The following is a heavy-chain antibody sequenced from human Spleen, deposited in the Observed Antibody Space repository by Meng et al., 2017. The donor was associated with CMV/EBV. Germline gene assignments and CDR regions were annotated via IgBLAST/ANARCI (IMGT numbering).Heavy chain of an antibody. V-gene: IGHV3-11*04. CDR2: ISDSGNTI. CDR1: GFIFSDYY. D-gene: IGHD2-2*01. J-gene: IGHJ4*02. Sequence: GESLKISCAASGFIFSDYYMTWIRQAPGKGLEWVSYISDSGNTIYYADSVKGRFTISRDNARNTLYLHMDSLTAEDTAMYYCARDATLPDYWGQGTLVTVSS. CDR3: ARDATLPDY.